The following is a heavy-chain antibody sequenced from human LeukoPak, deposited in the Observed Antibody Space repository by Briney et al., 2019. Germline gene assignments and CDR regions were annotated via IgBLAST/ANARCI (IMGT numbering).Heavy chain of an antibody. Sequence: GGSLRLSCAASGFTFSSYWMSWVRQAPGKGLEWVSGINWNGGSTGYADSVKGRFTISRDNAKNSLYLQMNSLRAEDTALYYCARVRVAGNYYYYMDVWGKGTTVTVSS. V-gene: IGHV3-20*04. CDR3: ARVRVAGNYYYYMDV. D-gene: IGHD3-3*01. CDR1: GFTFSSYW. CDR2: INWNGGST. J-gene: IGHJ6*03.